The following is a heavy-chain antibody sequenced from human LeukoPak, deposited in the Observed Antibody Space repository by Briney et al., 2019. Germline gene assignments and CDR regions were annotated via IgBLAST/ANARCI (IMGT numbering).Heavy chain of an antibody. D-gene: IGHD2-21*01. Sequence: ASVRVSCKPSVYTLTGYYMHWVRQAPRQGLEWMGWINPNTGDTNYAQKFQGRVTMTRDTSITTVYMEISRLTSDDTALFYCAVAPGDYWGQGTLVTVSS. CDR1: VYTLTGYY. CDR2: INPNTGDT. V-gene: IGHV1-2*02. J-gene: IGHJ4*02. CDR3: AVAPGDY.